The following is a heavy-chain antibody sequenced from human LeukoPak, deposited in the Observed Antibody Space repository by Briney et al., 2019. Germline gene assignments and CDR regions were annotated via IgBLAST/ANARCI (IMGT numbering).Heavy chain of an antibody. CDR3: ATDRFYYYYGMDV. Sequence: ASVKVSCKASGYTFTSYYMHWVRQATGQGLEWMGWMNPNSGNTGYAQKFQGRVTMTRNTSISTAYMELSSLRSEDTAVYYCATDRFYYYYGMDVWGQGTTVTVSS. CDR1: GYTFTSYY. V-gene: IGHV1-8*02. J-gene: IGHJ6*02. CDR2: MNPNSGNT.